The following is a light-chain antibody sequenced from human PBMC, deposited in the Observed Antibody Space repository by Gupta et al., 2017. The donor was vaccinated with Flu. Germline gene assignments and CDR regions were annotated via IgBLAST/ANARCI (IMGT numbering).Light chain of an antibody. CDR3: QQHNNWPPVT. V-gene: IGKV3-15*01. Sequence: EIVMTQSPATLSVSPGERATPSCRASQSVSSNLDWYQQKPGQAPRLLIYAASTSDTGIPARFSGSGFGKEFALTISSRQSEDFAVYYCQQHNNWPPVTFGRGTKVDIK. CDR1: QSVSSN. CDR2: AAS. J-gene: IGKJ3*01.